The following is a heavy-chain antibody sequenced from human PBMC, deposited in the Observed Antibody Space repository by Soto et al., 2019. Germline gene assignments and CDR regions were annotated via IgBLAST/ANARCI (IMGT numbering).Heavy chain of an antibody. CDR1: GFPFSRSA. V-gene: IGHV1-58*01. J-gene: IGHJ3*01. Sequence: ASVKVSCKASGFPFSRSAVQWVRQDRGQRLAWMGWIVVGSGNTTYALKFQERVTITRDMSTSTAQMELCSLKSEYTAVYYCAAELDSGGSSCSFDFWGQVTRLPVSS. CDR3: AAELDSGGSSCSFDF. D-gene: IGHD2-15*01. CDR2: IVVGSGNT.